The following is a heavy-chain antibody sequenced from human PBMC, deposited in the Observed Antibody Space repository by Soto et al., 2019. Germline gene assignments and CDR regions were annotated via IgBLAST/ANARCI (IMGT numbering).Heavy chain of an antibody. V-gene: IGHV1-46*03. D-gene: IGHD4-17*01. CDR1: GHTFTMFY. Sequence: QVELVQSGAEVKKPGASVKISCKASGHTFTMFYMHWVRQAPGQGLEWMGIINPSGGSTNSAQNFQGRLTLTRDTSTRTGYMDLSSLRSEDTAVYYCAAGRYDFGDFGRKAFDVWGQGTLVTVSS. CDR2: INPSGGST. J-gene: IGHJ3*01. CDR3: AAGRYDFGDFGRKAFDV.